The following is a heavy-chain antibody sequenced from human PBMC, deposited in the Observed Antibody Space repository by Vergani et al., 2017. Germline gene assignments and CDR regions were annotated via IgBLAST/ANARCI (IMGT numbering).Heavy chain of an antibody. CDR1: GFTFSSYS. D-gene: IGHD2-2*01. CDR3: ARDASYQSVDAFDM. CDR2: ISSISSYI. J-gene: IGHJ3*02. Sequence: EVQLVESGGGLVKPGGSLRLSCAASGFTFSSYSMNWVRQAPGKGLEWVSSISSISSYIYYADSVKGRVTISRDNAKNSLYLQMNSLRAEDTAVYYCARDASYQSVDAFDMWGQGTMVTVSS. V-gene: IGHV3-21*01.